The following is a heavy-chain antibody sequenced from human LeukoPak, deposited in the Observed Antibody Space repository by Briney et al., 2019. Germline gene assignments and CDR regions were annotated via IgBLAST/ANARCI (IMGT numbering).Heavy chain of an antibody. J-gene: IGHJ4*02. CDR1: GGSFSGYY. CDR3: ATLVSTRYYFDY. V-gene: IGHV4-34*01. D-gene: IGHD5/OR15-5a*01. CDR2: INHSGST. Sequence: PSETLSLTCAVYGGSFSGYYWNWIRQPPGKGLEWIGEINHSGSTSYNPSLKSRVTISVDTSKNQFSLRLTSVTAADTAVYFCATLVSTRYYFDYWGQGTLVTVSS.